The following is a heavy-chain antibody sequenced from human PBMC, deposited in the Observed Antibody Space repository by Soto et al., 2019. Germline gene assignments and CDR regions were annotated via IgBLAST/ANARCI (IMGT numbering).Heavy chain of an antibody. Sequence: QLQLQESGPGLVKPSETLSLTCTVSGGSISSSSYYWGWIRQPPGKGLEWIGSIYYSGSTYYNPSLKSRVTISVDTSKNQFSLKLSSVTAADTAVYYCASLDYGGNLAYWGQGTLVTVSS. CDR1: GGSISSSSYY. CDR3: ASLDYGGNLAY. V-gene: IGHV4-39*01. J-gene: IGHJ4*02. D-gene: IGHD4-17*01. CDR2: IYYSGST.